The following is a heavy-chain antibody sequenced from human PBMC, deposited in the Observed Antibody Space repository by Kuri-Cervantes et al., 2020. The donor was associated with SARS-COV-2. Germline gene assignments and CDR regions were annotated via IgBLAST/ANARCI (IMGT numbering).Heavy chain of an antibody. J-gene: IGHJ4*02. Sequence: GESLKISCTASGFTFGDYAMSWFRQAPGKGLEWVGFIRSKAYGGTTEYAASVKGRLTISRDDSKSIAYLQMNSLRAEDTAMYYCARDRVGVHDSWGQGTLVTVSS. CDR2: IRSKAYGGTT. V-gene: IGHV3-49*03. CDR3: ARDRVGVHDS. D-gene: IGHD2-21*01. CDR1: GFTFGDYA.